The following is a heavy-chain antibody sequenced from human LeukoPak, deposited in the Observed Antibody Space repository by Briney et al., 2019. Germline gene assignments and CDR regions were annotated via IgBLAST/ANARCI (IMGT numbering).Heavy chain of an antibody. CDR1: GGTFNSYA. V-gene: IGHV1-18*01. CDR2: ISAYTGNT. J-gene: IGHJ4*02. CDR3: ARGASGWSFDY. D-gene: IGHD6-19*01. Sequence: ASVKVSCKASGGTFNSYAISWVRQAPGQGLEWMGWISAYTGNTDYPQNLQGRVTMTTDTSTNTAYMELRSLRSDDTAVYYCARGASGWSFDYWGQGTLVTVSS.